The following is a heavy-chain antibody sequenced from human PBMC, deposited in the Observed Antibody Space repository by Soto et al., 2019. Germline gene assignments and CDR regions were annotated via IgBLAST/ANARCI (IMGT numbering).Heavy chain of an antibody. V-gene: IGHV4-59*01. CDR3: ARGGGSPYHNHALDF. CDR1: GASITQYY. J-gene: IGHJ4*02. Sequence: PSETLSLTCTVSGASITQYYWNWIRQSPGKGLEWIVSVSSTGSTVFNPSLTSRVTVSLDTSKNQFSLTLNSVTAADTAVYYCARGGGSPYHNHALDFWGQGTLVTVSS. D-gene: IGHD6-13*01. CDR2: VSSTGST.